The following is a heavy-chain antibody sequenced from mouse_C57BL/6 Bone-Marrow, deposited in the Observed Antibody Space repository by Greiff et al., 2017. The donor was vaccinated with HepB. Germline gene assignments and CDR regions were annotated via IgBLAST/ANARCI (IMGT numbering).Heavy chain of an antibody. Sequence: VQLKESGGGLVKPGGSLKLSCAASGFTFSDYGMHWVRQAPEKGLEWVAYISSGSSTIYYADTVKGRFTIARDNAKNTLFLQMTSLRSEDTAMYYCARPNGYSFAYWGQGTLVTVSA. J-gene: IGHJ3*01. D-gene: IGHD2-3*01. CDR3: ARPNGYSFAY. V-gene: IGHV5-17*01. CDR2: ISSGSSTI. CDR1: GFTFSDYG.